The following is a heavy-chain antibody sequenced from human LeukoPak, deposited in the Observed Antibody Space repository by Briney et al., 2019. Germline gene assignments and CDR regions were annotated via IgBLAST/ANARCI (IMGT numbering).Heavy chain of an antibody. CDR1: GGSFSGYY. J-gene: IGHJ5*02. V-gene: IGHV4-34*01. CDR3: AQVRGNWFDP. CDR2: INHSGST. Sequence: SETLSLTCAVYGGSFSGYYWSWIRQPPGKGLEWIGEINHSGSTNYNPSLKSRVTISVDTSKNQCSLKLSSVTAADTAVYYCAQVRGNWFDPWGQGTLVTVSS. D-gene: IGHD3-10*01.